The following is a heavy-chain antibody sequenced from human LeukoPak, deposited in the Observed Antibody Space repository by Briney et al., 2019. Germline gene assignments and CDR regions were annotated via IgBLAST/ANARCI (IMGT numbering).Heavy chain of an antibody. Sequence: GGSLRLSCAASGFTFSSYWMHWVRQAPGKGLEWVAFIRYDGSNEYYADSVKGRFTISRDNSKDTLYLQMNSLRAEDTAVYYCAKRRDGYNYYFDYWGQRTLVTVSS. CDR1: GFTFSSYW. CDR3: AKRRDGYNYYFDY. CDR2: IRYDGSNE. D-gene: IGHD5-24*01. J-gene: IGHJ4*02. V-gene: IGHV3-30*02.